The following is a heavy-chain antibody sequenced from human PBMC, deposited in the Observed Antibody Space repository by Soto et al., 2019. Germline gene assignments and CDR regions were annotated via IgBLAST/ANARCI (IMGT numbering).Heavy chain of an antibody. Sequence: QVQLQESGPGLVKPSQTLSLTCTVSGGSISSGGYYWSWIRQHPGKGLEWIGYSYYSGSTYYNPSLKSRVTISVDTSKNQFSLKLSSVTAADTAVYYCARDRGIAVADQPGTFDYWVQGTLVTVSS. D-gene: IGHD6-19*01. CDR1: GGSISSGGYY. J-gene: IGHJ4*02. V-gene: IGHV4-31*03. CDR3: ARDRGIAVADQPGTFDY. CDR2: SYYSGST.